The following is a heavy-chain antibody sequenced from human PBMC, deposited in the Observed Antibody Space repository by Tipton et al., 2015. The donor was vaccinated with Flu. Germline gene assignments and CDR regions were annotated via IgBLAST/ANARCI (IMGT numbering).Heavy chain of an antibody. CDR2: TFHSGNT. CDR3: ARDPSLGMPEYFDS. V-gene: IGHV4-39*07. Sequence: TLSLTCAVSGDSIRSSDYYWAWIRQPPGEGLEWIGNTFHSGNTYLNPSLKSRLTISVDTSKNHFSLRLSSVTAADTAVYYCARDPSLGMPEYFDSWGQGTLVTASS. D-gene: IGHD2-2*01. CDR1: GDSIRSSDYY. J-gene: IGHJ4*02.